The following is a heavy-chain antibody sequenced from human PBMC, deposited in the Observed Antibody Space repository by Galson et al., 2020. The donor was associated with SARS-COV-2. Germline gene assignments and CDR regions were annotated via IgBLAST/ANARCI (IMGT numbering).Heavy chain of an antibody. D-gene: IGHD4-4*01. J-gene: IGHJ4*02. CDR3: ARDSQGGNDYNYFLF. CDR2: INPSGGGT. CDR1: GYTFTSYY. V-gene: IGHV1-46*01. Sequence: APVKVPCKASGYTFTSYYIHWVRQAPGQGLEWMGIINPSGGGTTYAQKFQGRVTMTRDTSTSTVYMELSSLRSEDTAVYYCARDSQGGNDYNYFLFWVQGTLVTVSS.